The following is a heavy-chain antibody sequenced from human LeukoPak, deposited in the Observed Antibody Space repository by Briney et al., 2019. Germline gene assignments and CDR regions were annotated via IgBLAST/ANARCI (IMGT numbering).Heavy chain of an antibody. CDR1: GFTFSSYA. Sequence: GGSLRLSCAASGFTFSSYAMHWVRQAPGKGLEWVAVISYDGSNKYYADSVKGRFTISRDNSKNTLYLQMNSLRAEDTAVYYCARVRGWNTMVRGVILPYYFDYWGQGTLVTVSS. J-gene: IGHJ4*02. D-gene: IGHD3-10*01. CDR2: ISYDGSNK. V-gene: IGHV3-30*14. CDR3: ARVRGWNTMVRGVILPYYFDY.